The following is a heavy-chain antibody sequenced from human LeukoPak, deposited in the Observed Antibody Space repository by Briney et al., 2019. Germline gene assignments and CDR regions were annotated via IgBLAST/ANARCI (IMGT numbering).Heavy chain of an antibody. CDR1: GFTFSSYG. CDR2: IWYDGSNK. Sequence: GGSLRLSCAASGFTFSSYGMHWVRQAPGKGLEWVAVIWYDGSNKYYADSVKGRFTISRDNSKNTLYLQMNSLRAEDTAVYYCARDRIVVPAAIHRISRWFDPWGQGTLVTVSS. D-gene: IGHD2-2*01. CDR3: ARDRIVVPAAIHRISRWFDP. V-gene: IGHV3-33*01. J-gene: IGHJ5*02.